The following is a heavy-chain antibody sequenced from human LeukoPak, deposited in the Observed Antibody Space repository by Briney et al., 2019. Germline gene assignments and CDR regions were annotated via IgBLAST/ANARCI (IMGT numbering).Heavy chain of an antibody. CDR2: ISSSSYI. V-gene: IGHV3-21*01. CDR3: ARHCSSTSCASYGMDV. J-gene: IGHJ6*02. D-gene: IGHD2-2*01. Sequence: GGSLRLSCAASGFTFSSYSMNWVRQAPGKGLEWVSSISSSSYIYYADSVKGRFTISRDNAKNSLYLQMNSLRAEDTAVYYCARHCSSTSCASYGMDVWGQGTTVTVSS. CDR1: GFTFSSYS.